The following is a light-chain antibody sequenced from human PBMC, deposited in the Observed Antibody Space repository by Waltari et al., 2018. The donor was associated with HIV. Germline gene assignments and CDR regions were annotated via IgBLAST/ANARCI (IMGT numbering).Light chain of an antibody. CDR1: QSLGSSD. V-gene: IGKV3-20*01. CDR3: QQYGGSPLT. J-gene: IGKJ4*01. Sequence: EIVLTPSPGTLSLSAGERATLSCRASQSLGSSDLAWYQQRPGQAPSLLIYATSTRATGIPDRFSGSGSGTDFTLTISRLEPEDFAFYYCQQYGGSPLTFGGGTKVEI. CDR2: ATS.